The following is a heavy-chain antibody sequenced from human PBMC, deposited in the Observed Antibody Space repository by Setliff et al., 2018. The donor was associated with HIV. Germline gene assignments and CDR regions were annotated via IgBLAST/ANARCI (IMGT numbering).Heavy chain of an antibody. CDR1: GFTATDAW. J-gene: IGHJ4*02. CDR3: ASGEGWLNY. V-gene: IGHV3-7*01. CDR2: IKYDEIEK. D-gene: IGHD2-15*01. Sequence: GGSLRLSCAVSGFTATDAWMAWARQAPGKGLEWVANIKYDEIEKYHLDSLRGRFSVSRDNAKNSVYLQMNSLRTEDTAVYYCASGEGWLNYWGQGTLVTVSS.